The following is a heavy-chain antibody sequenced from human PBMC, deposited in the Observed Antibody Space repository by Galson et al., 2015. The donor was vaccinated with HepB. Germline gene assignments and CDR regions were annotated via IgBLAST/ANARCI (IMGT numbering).Heavy chain of an antibody. Sequence: SVKVSCKASGYTFTGYYMHWVRQAPGQGLEWMGWINPNSGGTNYAQKFQGRVTMTRDTSISTAYMELSRLRSDDTAVYYCARDGIAARPDYYYYYGMDVWGQGTTVTVSS. V-gene: IGHV1-2*02. CDR3: ARDGIAARPDYYYYYGMDV. D-gene: IGHD6-6*01. CDR1: GYTFTGYY. CDR2: INPNSGGT. J-gene: IGHJ6*02.